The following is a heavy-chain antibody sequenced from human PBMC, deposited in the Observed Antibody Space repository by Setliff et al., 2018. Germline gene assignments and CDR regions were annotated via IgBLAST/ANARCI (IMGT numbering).Heavy chain of an antibody. CDR1: GYTLTELS. D-gene: IGHD6-19*01. J-gene: IGHJ4*02. V-gene: IGHV1-24*01. CDR3: AFNSGWYGYYFDY. CDR2: FDPEDGET. Sequence: GGSVKVSCKVSGYTLTELSMHWVRQAPGKGLEWMGGFDPEDGETIYAQKFQGRVTMTEDTSTDTAYMELSSLRSEDTAVYYCAFNSGWYGYYFDYWGQGTLVTVSS.